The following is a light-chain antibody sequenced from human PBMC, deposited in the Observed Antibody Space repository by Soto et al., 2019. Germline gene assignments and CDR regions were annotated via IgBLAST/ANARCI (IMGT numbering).Light chain of an antibody. Sequence: EVVLTQSPGTVSLSPGERATLSCRASQSVTSNYLAWYQQKPGQAPRLLIYAASSRATGIPDRFSGSGSGTDVTFSISRLEPEDFAVYYCHEYGSSITWTVGQGTKVQIK. V-gene: IGKV3-20*01. CDR3: HEYGSSITWT. CDR1: QSVTSNY. J-gene: IGKJ1*01. CDR2: AAS.